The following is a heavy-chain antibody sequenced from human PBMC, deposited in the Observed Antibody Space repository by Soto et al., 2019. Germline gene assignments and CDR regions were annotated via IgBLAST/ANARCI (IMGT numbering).Heavy chain of an antibody. J-gene: IGHJ4*02. CDR1: GFTFSNYG. Sequence: QVQLVESGGGVVQPGRSLRLSCAASGFTFSNYGMHWVRQAPDTGLEWVAVVSYDGSNKYYADSVKGRFTISRDNSKNTLYLQMNSLGAEDTAVYYCAKDLGEGFSSGSFGSPYFDYWGQGTLVTVSS. V-gene: IGHV3-30*18. CDR2: VSYDGSNK. CDR3: AKDLGEGFSSGSFGSPYFDY. D-gene: IGHD6-19*01.